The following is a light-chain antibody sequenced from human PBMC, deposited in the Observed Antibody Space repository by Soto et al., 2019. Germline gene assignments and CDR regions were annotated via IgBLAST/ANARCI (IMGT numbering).Light chain of an antibody. J-gene: IGKJ1*01. V-gene: IGKV2-28*01. CDR1: ESLLHSNGYNY. CDR2: LGS. CDR3: MQALQTPWT. Sequence: DIVMTQSPLSLPVTPGEPASISCRSSESLLHSNGYNYLDWYLQKPGQSPQLLIFLGSNRASGVTDRFSGSGSGTDFTLKISRVEAEDVGVYYCMQALQTPWTFGKGTKVHLK.